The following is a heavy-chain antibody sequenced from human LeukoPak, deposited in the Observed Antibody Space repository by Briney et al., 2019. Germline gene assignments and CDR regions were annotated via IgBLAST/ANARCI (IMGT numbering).Heavy chain of an antibody. D-gene: IGHD4-17*01. CDR3: AKVSGRNSGDHSMDV. CDR1: GFTFSSYA. J-gene: IGHJ6*02. V-gene: IGHV3-23*01. Sequence: GGSLRLSCAASGFTFSSYAMSWVRQAPGKGLEWVSAISGSGGSTYYVDSVKGRFTISRDNSKNTLYLQMNSLRAEDTAVYYCAKVSGRNSGDHSMDVWGQGTTVTVSS. CDR2: ISGSGGST.